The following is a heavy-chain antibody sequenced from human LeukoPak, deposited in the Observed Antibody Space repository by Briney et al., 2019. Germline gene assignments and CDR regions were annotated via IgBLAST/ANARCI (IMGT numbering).Heavy chain of an antibody. Sequence: GSLRLSCAASGFTFSSYSMNWVRQAPGKGLEWVSSISSSSSYIYYADSVKGRFTISRDNSKNTSYLKMNSLRAEDTAVYYCARDKYSSSFGSIWGQGTLVTVSS. J-gene: IGHJ4*02. CDR1: GFTFSSYS. CDR3: ARDKYSSSFGSI. D-gene: IGHD6-13*01. V-gene: IGHV3-21*04. CDR2: ISSSSSYI.